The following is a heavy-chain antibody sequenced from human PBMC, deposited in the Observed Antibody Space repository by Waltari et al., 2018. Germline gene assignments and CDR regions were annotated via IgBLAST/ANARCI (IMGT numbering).Heavy chain of an antibody. D-gene: IGHD6-13*01. V-gene: IGHV1-2*06. CDR1: GYTFTGYY. CDR3: ASFIGGYSSSWFYYFDY. CDR2: INPNSGGT. Sequence: QVQLVQSGAEVKKPGASVKVSCKASGYTFTGYYMHWVRQAPGQGLEWMGRINPNSGGTNYAQKFQGRDTMTRDTSISTAYMELSRLRSDDTAVYYCASFIGGYSSSWFYYFDYWGQGTLVTVSS. J-gene: IGHJ4*02.